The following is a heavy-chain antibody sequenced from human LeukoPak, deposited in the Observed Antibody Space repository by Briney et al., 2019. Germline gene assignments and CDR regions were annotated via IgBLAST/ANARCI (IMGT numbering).Heavy chain of an antibody. Sequence: SVKVSCKASGDTFSSYAISWVRQAPGQGLEWMGGIIPIFGTANYAQKFQGRVTITADESTSTAYMELSSLRSEDTAVYYCARVLTRGYNTKYYFDYWGQGTLVTVSS. D-gene: IGHD5-24*01. CDR1: GDTFSSYA. CDR2: IIPIFGTA. J-gene: IGHJ4*02. V-gene: IGHV1-69*01. CDR3: ARVLTRGYNTKYYFDY.